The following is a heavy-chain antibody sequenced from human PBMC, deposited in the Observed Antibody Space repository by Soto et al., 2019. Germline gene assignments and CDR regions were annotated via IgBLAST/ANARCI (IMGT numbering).Heavy chain of an antibody. D-gene: IGHD3-22*01. V-gene: IGHV1-69*18. J-gene: IGHJ4*02. CDR3: ARGGITLTVVGFY. Sequence: QVQLVQSGAEVKKPGSSVKVSCKASGGTFSNYAINWVRQAPGQGLEWMGSIIPIFGTPNYAEKFQGRVTIPADESTSTGYMELSSLRSEDTAVYYCARGGITLTVVGFYWGQGTLVTVSS. CDR1: GGTFSNYA. CDR2: IIPIFGTP.